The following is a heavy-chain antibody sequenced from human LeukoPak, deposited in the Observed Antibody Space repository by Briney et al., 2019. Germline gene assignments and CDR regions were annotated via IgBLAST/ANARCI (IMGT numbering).Heavy chain of an antibody. CDR1: GFSFSTNS. CDR2: ISSNSATT. V-gene: IGHV3-48*01. D-gene: IGHD1-26*01. CDR3: ARDTRSLIDY. Sequence: LSGGSLRLYCAASGFSFSTNSMNWVRQVPGKGLEWISYISSNSATTYYADSVKGRFTISRDNAKNSLYLHMNSLRADDTAVYYCARDTRSLIDYWGQGTLVTVSS. J-gene: IGHJ4*02.